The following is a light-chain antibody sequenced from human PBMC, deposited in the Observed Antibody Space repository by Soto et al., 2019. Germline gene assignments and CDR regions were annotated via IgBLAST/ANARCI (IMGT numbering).Light chain of an antibody. J-gene: IGLJ2*01. CDR3: CSYAPSRTLL. Sequence: LTQPASVSGSPGESITISCTGTSSDVGTYNLVTWYQQHPGRVPKLILYEGNKRPSGVSSRFSASKSGNTASLTISGLQAEDEADYFCCSYAPSRTLLFGGGTKVTVL. V-gene: IGLV2-23*01. CDR2: EGN. CDR1: SSDVGTYNL.